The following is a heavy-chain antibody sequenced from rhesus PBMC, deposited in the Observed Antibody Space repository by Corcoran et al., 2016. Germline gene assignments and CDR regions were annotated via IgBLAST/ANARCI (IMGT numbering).Heavy chain of an antibody. CDR3: SRGDTWTDFLY. Sequence: QLQLQESGPGLVKPSETLSLTCAVSGGSISSTLWSWLRQPPGKGLEWIGRISGSDGSTDYNPSLKSRVTISTDTSKTQFSLKLNSVTAADTAVYYCSRGDTWTDFLYWGQGVLVTVSS. D-gene: IGHD1-38*01. V-gene: IGHV4-173*01. CDR2: ISGSDGST. CDR1: GGSISSTL. J-gene: IGHJ4*01.